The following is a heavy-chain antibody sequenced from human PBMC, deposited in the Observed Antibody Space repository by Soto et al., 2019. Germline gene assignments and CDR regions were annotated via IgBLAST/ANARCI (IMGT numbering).Heavy chain of an antibody. CDR1: GYTFTSYG. J-gene: IGHJ4*02. V-gene: IGHV1-18*04. D-gene: IGHD6-19*01. Sequence: GASVKVSCKASGYTFTSYGISWVRQAPGQGLEWMGWISAYNGNTNYAQKLQGRVTMTTDTSTSTAYMELRSLRSDDTAVYYCARGLPTYSSGWWVYWGQGTLVTVSS. CDR2: ISAYNGNT. CDR3: ARGLPTYSSGWWVY.